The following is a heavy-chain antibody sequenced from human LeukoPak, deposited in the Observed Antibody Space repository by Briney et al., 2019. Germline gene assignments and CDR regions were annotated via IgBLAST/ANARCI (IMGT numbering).Heavy chain of an antibody. V-gene: IGHV3-23*01. D-gene: IGHD2-15*01. CDR2: ISGGSDTI. CDR3: AKTQGYYDA. CDR1: GITLSNYG. J-gene: IGHJ5*02. Sequence: GGSLRLSCAVSGITLSNYGMTWVRQAPGKGLEWVSYISGGSDTIHYADSVKGRFTISRDNSKNTLFLQMNSLRADDTAVYYCAKTQGYYDAWGQGALVTVSS.